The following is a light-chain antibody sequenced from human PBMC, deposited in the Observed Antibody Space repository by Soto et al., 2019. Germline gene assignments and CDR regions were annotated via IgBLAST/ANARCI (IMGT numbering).Light chain of an antibody. CDR2: WAS. Sequence: DIVMTQSPDSLAVSLGERTTINCKSSQSLFYSSNNKNFLAWYQQKAGQPPKLLIYWASTRESGVPDRFSGSGSGAEFNLTITSLQAEDAGVYYCQHYFTTPRTFGQVTRLEI. CDR3: QHYFTTPRT. CDR1: QSLFYSSNNKNF. J-gene: IGKJ2*01. V-gene: IGKV4-1*01.